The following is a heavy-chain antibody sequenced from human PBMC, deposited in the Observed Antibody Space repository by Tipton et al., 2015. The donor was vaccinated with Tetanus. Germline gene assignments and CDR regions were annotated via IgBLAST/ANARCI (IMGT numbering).Heavy chain of an antibody. D-gene: IGHD3-16*01. Sequence: SLRLSCAASGFTFSSYAMSWVRQAPGKGLEWVSVISGSGGSTYYADSVKGRFTISRDNSKNTLYLQMNSLRAEDTALYYCAKDLVWGVNYYYYGMDVWGQGTTVTVSS. CDR2: ISGSGGST. V-gene: IGHV3-23*01. J-gene: IGHJ6*02. CDR1: GFTFSSYA. CDR3: AKDLVWGVNYYYYGMDV.